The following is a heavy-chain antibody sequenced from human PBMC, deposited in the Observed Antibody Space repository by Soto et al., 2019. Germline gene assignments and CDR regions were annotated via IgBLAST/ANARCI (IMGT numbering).Heavy chain of an antibody. CDR2: ISAYNGNT. J-gene: IGHJ4*02. CDR3: ARPQNDILTDSYTNYFDS. Sequence: QVQLVQSGAEVKKPGASVKVSCKASGYTFTNYGLTWVRQAHGQGPEWVGWISAYNGNTHYAQKLQGRVAMTTDTSTSTAYMELRSLSSDDTAVYYCARPQNDILTDSYTNYFDSWGQGTPVTVSS. D-gene: IGHD3-9*01. CDR1: GYTFTNYG. V-gene: IGHV1-18*01.